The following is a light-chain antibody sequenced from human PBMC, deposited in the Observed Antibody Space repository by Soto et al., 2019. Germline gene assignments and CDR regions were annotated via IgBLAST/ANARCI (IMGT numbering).Light chain of an antibody. Sequence: ESMLTQSPGTLSLSPGERATLSCRASQSVSTRYLAWYQQKPGQAPRLLIYGASIRAAGIPDRFSGSGYGTDFTLTISRLEPEDFAVYYCHQLGSSPLEFTFGQGTKLEI. V-gene: IGKV3-20*01. CDR2: GAS. J-gene: IGKJ2*01. CDR3: HQLGSSPLEFT. CDR1: QSVSTRY.